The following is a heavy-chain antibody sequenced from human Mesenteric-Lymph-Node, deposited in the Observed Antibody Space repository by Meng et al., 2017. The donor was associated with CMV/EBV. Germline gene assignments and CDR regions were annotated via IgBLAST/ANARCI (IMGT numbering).Heavy chain of an antibody. CDR2: VSYSGDT. CDR1: GASIRNYY. V-gene: IGHV4-59*13. D-gene: IGHD2-2*01. J-gene: IGHJ4*02. CDR3: TRETNVAVPTYIDS. Sequence: SETLSLTCTVSGASIRNYYWSWIRQPPGKGLEWLGFVSYSGDTSYNPSLKSRVTLSIDTSKNQFSLKLNSVTAVDKAVYYCTRETNVAVPTYIDSWGQGRLVTVSS.